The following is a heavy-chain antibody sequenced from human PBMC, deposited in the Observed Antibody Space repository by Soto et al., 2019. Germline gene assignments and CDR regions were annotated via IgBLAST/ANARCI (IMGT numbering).Heavy chain of an antibody. CDR2: ISSSSSTI. J-gene: IGHJ5*02. CDR1: GFTFSSYS. V-gene: IGHV3-48*02. CDR3: AREGGWLNWFDP. D-gene: IGHD6-19*01. Sequence: EVQLVESGGGLVQPGGSLRLSCAASGFTFSSYSMNWVRQAPGQGLEWVSYISSSSSTIYYADSVKGRFTITRDNAKNSLYLQMNRLRDEDTAVYYCAREGGWLNWFDPWGQGTLVTVSS.